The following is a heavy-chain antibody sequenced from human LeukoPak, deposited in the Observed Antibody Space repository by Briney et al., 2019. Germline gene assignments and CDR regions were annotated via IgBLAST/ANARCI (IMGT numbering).Heavy chain of an antibody. V-gene: IGHV4-34*01. J-gene: IGHJ4*02. D-gene: IGHD1-26*01. CDR2: INHSGST. CDR1: GGSFSGYY. CDR3: ARGGNVGLSY. Sequence: SEALSLTCAVYGGSFSGYYWSWIRQPPGKGLEWIGEINHSGSTNYNPSLKSRVTISVDTSKNQFSLKLSSVTAADTAVYYCARGGNVGLSYWGQGTLVTVS.